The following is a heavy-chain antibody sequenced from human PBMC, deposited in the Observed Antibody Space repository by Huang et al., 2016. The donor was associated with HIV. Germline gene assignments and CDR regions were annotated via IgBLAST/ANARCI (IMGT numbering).Heavy chain of an antibody. CDR1: RFIFSNYA. Sequence: EVQLLDSGGGLVQPGGSLRLSCAASRFIFSNYAMSWVRQAPGKGRGWVTGIRGSGSSTYYADSVKGRFTISRDNSKNTLFLQMSSLRAEDTAIYCARDHGTGVTFNYFDSWGQGTLVTVSS. CDR3: ARDHGTGVTFNYFDS. CDR2: IRGSGSST. V-gene: IGHV3-23*01. J-gene: IGHJ4*02. D-gene: IGHD1-1*01.